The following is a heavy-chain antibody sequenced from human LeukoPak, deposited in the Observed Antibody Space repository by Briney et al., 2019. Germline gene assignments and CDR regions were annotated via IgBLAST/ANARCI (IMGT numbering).Heavy chain of an antibody. D-gene: IGHD5-24*01. CDR1: GGSFSGYY. CDR3: ARGIGGYNYYYYMDV. Sequence: SETLSLTCAVYGGSFSGYYWSWIRQPAGKGLEWIGRIYTSGSTNYNPSLKSRVTISVDTSKNQFSLKLSSVTAADTAVYYCARGIGGYNYYYYMDVWGKGTTVTISS. CDR2: IYTSGST. V-gene: IGHV4-59*10. J-gene: IGHJ6*03.